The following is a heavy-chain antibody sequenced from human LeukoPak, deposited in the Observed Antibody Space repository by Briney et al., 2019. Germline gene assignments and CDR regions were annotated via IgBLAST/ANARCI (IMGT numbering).Heavy chain of an antibody. CDR2: ISYDGSNK. D-gene: IGHD3-22*01. Sequence: GGSLRLSCAASGFTFSSYGMHWVRQAPGKGLEWVAVISYDGSNKYYADSVKGRFTISRDNSKNTLYLQMNSLRAEDTAVYYYAKDSSYYYDSNGYFDYWGQGTLVTVSS. CDR1: GFTFSSYG. CDR3: AKDSSYYYDSNGYFDY. J-gene: IGHJ4*02. V-gene: IGHV3-30*18.